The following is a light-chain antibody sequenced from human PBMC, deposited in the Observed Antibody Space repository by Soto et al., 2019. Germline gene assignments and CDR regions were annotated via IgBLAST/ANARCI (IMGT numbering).Light chain of an antibody. CDR1: RSVSSN. J-gene: IGKJ1*01. V-gene: IGKV3-15*01. CDR2: GAS. Sequence: EIVMTQSPGTRSVSPGERATLSCRASRSVSSNLAWYQQKPGRCPRLLIYGASHRATGIPARFSGSGYGTEFTLTISSMQSEDFAVYYCQHYTNGPRTFGQGTKV. CDR3: QHYTNGPRT.